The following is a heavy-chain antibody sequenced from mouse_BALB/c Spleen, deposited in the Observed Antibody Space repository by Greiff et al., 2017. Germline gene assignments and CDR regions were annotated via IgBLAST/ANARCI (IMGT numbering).Heavy chain of an antibody. Sequence: EVQVVESGGGLVKPGGSLKLSCAASGFAFSSYDMSWVRQTPEKRLEWVAYISSGGGSTYYPDTVKGRFTISRDNAKNTLYLQMSSLKSEDTAMYYCATARASWFAYWGQGTLVTVSA. CDR3: ATARASWFAY. J-gene: IGHJ3*01. CDR1: GFAFSSYD. CDR2: ISSGGGST. D-gene: IGHD3-2*01. V-gene: IGHV5-12-1*01.